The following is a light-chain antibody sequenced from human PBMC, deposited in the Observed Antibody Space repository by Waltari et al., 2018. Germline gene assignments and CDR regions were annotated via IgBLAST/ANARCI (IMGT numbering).Light chain of an antibody. V-gene: IGKV3-15*01. CDR3: QQYNDWPPTWT. CDR1: QSVFNN. Sequence: EIVMTQSPATLSVSPGERATLSCWASQSVFNNLAWYQQKPGQAPRLLVHGASTRATGIPARFSGSGSGTEFTLTISSLQSEDSGYYYCQQYNDWPPTWTLGQGTKVEI. J-gene: IGKJ1*01. CDR2: GAS.